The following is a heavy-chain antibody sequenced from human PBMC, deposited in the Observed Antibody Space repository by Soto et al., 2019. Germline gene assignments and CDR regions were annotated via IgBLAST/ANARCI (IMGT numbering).Heavy chain of an antibody. CDR1: GDSVSNNDAV. Sequence: QVQLQLSGPGLVKPSQTLSLTCAISGDSVSNNDAVWNWIRQSPSRGLEWLGSTYYRSIWQTEYSVSVKGRMSINPDASKNQFSLQLNSVTPEETAMYYCARLVGNSWLDHWGQGTLVTVSA. V-gene: IGHV6-1*01. CDR3: ARLVGNSWLDH. D-gene: IGHD1-26*01. J-gene: IGHJ5*02. CDR2: TYYRSIWQT.